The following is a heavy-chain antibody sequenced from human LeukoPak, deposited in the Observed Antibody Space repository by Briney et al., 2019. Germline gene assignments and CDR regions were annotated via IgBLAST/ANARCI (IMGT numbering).Heavy chain of an antibody. CDR1: GGSISSSSYY. D-gene: IGHD2-2*01. CDR2: IYYSGST. J-gene: IGHJ5*02. Sequence: PSETLSLTCTVSGGSISSSSYYWGWIRQPPGKGLEWIGSIYYSGSTYYNPSLKSRVTISVDTSKNQFSLKLSSVTAADTAVYYCARHVPLIVVVPAAIYWFDPWGQGTLVTVSS. CDR3: ARHVPLIVVVPAAIYWFDP. V-gene: IGHV4-39*01.